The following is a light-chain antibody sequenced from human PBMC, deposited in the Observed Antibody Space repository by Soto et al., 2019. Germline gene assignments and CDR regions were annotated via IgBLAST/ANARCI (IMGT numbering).Light chain of an antibody. V-gene: IGKV3-11*01. Sequence: EIVLTQSPATLSLSPGERATLPCRASQSVSSYLAWYQQKPGQAPRLLIYYASNRATGIPARFSGSGSGTDFTLTISSLEPEDFAVYYCQQRSNWPPTFGPGTKVDIK. CDR2: YAS. CDR1: QSVSSY. J-gene: IGKJ3*01. CDR3: QQRSNWPPT.